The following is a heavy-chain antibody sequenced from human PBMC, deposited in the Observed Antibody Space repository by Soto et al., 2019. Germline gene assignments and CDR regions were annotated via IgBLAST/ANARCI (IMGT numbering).Heavy chain of an antibody. CDR1: GFTFDSFA. J-gene: IGHJ4*01. CDR2: TSYDGNNN. V-gene: IGHV3-30*18. CDR3: AKGFSGDHPFDY. Sequence: GGSLRLSCAASGFTFDSFAMHWVRQAPGKGLEWVAATSYDGNNNFYADSVKGRFTISRDSSKNTVFLQMNSLRAEDTAGYYCAKGFSGDHPFDYWGQGTLVTVSS. D-gene: IGHD4-17*01.